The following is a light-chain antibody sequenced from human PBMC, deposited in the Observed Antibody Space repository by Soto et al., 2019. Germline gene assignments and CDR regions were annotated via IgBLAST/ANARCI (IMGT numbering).Light chain of an antibody. Sequence: IVLTQSPCTLALSPGERASLSCRASQSVNSNYLAWHQQKPGQAPRLLIFGASSRATGIPDRFSGSGSGTDFTLTISRVEPEDFAVYYCQQYGSSLITFGQGTRLEIK. V-gene: IGKV3-20*01. J-gene: IGKJ5*01. CDR3: QQYGSSLIT. CDR1: QSVNSNY. CDR2: GAS.